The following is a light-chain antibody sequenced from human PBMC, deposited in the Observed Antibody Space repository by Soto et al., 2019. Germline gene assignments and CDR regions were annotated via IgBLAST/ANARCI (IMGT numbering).Light chain of an antibody. J-gene: IGLJ1*01. CDR1: STDVGGYNY. Sequence: QSALTQPRSVSGSPGQSVTISCTGTSTDVGGYNYVSWYQQHPGKVPKLILYDVSKRPSGVPDRFSGSKSGNTASLTISGLQAEDEADYYCCSYAGRDTLYGFGSGTKVTVL. CDR2: DVS. V-gene: IGLV2-11*01. CDR3: CSYAGRDTLYG.